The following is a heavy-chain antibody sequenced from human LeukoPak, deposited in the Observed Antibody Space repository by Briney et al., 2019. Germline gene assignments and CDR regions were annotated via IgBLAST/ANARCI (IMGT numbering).Heavy chain of an antibody. V-gene: IGHV3-11*04. CDR1: GFTFNDYY. CDR3: ARDPGNYGDYEPYYYYFYMDV. D-gene: IGHD4-17*01. Sequence: GGSLRLSCEASGFTFNDYYMSWIRQAPGKGLEWVSYISGSGNIIYYADSVKGRFTVSRDNAKISLYLQMNSLRAEDTALYYCARDPGNYGDYEPYYYYFYMDVWGKGTTVTVSS. J-gene: IGHJ6*03. CDR2: ISGSGNII.